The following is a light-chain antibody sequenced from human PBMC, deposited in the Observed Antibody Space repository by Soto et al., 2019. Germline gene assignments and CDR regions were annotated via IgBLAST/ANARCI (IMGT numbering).Light chain of an antibody. CDR3: AAWDDSLNGPV. V-gene: IGLV1-44*01. CDR2: INN. Sequence: QSVLTQPPSASGTPGQRVTISCSGSSSNIGSNSVNWYQQLPGTAPKLLIYINNQRPSGIPDRFSGSKSGTSASLAISGLQSEDEGDYYCAAWDDSLNGPVFGGGTKLTVL. CDR1: SSNIGSNS. J-gene: IGLJ3*02.